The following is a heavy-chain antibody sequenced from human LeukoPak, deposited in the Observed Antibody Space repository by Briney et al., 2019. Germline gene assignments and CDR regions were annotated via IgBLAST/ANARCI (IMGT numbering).Heavy chain of an antibody. CDR2: IYYSGST. CDR3: ARDSREGFLEWPTSHWFDP. CDR1: GGSISSYY. D-gene: IGHD3-3*01. Sequence: SETLSLTCTVSGGSISSYYWSWIRQPPGKGLGWIGYIYYSGSTNYNPSLKSRVTISVDTSKNQFSLKLSSVTAADTAVYYCARDSREGFLEWPTSHWFDPWGQGTLVTVSS. J-gene: IGHJ5*02. V-gene: IGHV4-59*01.